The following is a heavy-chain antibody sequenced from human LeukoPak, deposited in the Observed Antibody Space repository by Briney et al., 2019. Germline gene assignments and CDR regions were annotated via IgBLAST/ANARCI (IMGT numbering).Heavy chain of an antibody. CDR1: GYSFTSHW. J-gene: IGHJ4*02. CDR3: ARQRGYSGYNEEFDY. V-gene: IGHV5-51*01. CDR2: IYPGDSDT. D-gene: IGHD5-12*01. Sequence: GESLKISCKGSGYSFTSHWIGWVRQMPGKGLEWMGIIYPGDSDTRYSPSFQGQVTISADKSIKTAHLQWSSLKASDTAMYYCARQRGYSGYNEEFDYWGQGTLVTVSS.